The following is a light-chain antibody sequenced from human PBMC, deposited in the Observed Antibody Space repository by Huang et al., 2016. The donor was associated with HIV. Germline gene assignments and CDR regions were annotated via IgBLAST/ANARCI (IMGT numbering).Light chain of an antibody. V-gene: IGKV3-15*01. CDR2: GAS. CDR1: QNVGSD. Sequence: ETVMTQSPATLSVSPGERAALYCRASQNVGSDLAWYQQKPGQAPRLLIYGASTRATGIPVRFSGRWSGTEFTLTISSLQSEDFAVYYCQQDHVWPSYTFGQGSKLEMK. J-gene: IGKJ2*01. CDR3: QQDHVWPSYT.